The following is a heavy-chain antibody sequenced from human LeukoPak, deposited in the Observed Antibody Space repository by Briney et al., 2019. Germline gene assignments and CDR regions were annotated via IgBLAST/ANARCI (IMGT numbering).Heavy chain of an antibody. CDR3: ARGDGYNTEFADY. CDR2: ISSSSSYI. D-gene: IGHD5-24*01. J-gene: IGHJ4*02. V-gene: IGHV3-21*01. CDR1: GFTFSSYS. Sequence: PGGSLRLSCAASGFTFSSYSMNWVRQAPGKGLEWVSSISSSSSYIYYADSVKGRFTISRDNAKNSLYLQMNSLRAEDTAVYYCARGDGYNTEFADYWGQGTLVTVSS.